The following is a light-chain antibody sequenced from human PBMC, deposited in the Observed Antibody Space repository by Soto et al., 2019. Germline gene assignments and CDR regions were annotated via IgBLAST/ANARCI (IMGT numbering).Light chain of an antibody. J-gene: IGKJ1*01. CDR1: QSISDT. V-gene: IGKV3-15*01. Sequence: EIVMTQSPATLSVSPGGRATLSCRASQSISDTLAWYQQKPGQAPRLLIYGASTRAPGFPARFSGSGSGTDFTLTISSLQPDDFATYYCQQYNSYPWTFGQGTKVDIK. CDR2: GAS. CDR3: QQYNSYPWT.